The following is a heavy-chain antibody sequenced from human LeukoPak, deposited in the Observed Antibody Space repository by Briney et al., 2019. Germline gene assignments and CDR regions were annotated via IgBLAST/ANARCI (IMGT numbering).Heavy chain of an antibody. CDR1: GFSVSSNY. J-gene: IGHJ4*02. Sequence: GGSLRLSCAGSGFSVSSNYMSWVRQDAGKGLEWVSVIYGSSRTYYADSVKGRFTISRDNSKNTVYLQMNSLRAEDTAVYYCAKDRWYYYDSSGYYAGPFDYWGQGTLVTVSS. CDR3: AKDRWYYYDSSGYYAGPFDY. D-gene: IGHD3-22*01. CDR2: IYGSSRT. V-gene: IGHV3-66*01.